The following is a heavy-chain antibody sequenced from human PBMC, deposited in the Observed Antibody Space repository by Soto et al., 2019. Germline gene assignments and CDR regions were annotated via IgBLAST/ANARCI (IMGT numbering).Heavy chain of an antibody. CDR3: ARVGEYCSGVTCVLDV. Sequence: GGSLRLSCAASGFTFSSYDMHWVRQRTGEDLEWVSAIGTAGDTYYPGSVKGRFTMSREKAKNSLYLQMNSLRAEDTAVYYCARVGEYCSGVTCVLDVWGQGTTVTVSS. J-gene: IGHJ6*02. V-gene: IGHV3-13*01. CDR2: IGTAGDT. D-gene: IGHD2-15*01. CDR1: GFTFSSYD.